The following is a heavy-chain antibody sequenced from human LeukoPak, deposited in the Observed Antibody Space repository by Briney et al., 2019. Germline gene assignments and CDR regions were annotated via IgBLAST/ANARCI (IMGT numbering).Heavy chain of an antibody. CDR1: GFTFSSYS. Sequence: SEGSLRLSCAASGFTFSSYSMNWVRQAPGKGLEWVSYISSSSSTIYYADSVKGRFTISRDNAKNSLYLQMNSLRAEDTAVYYCARGGWTGYYTDRLFDIWGQGTMVTVSS. V-gene: IGHV3-48*04. CDR2: ISSSSSTI. CDR3: ARGGWTGYYTDRLFDI. D-gene: IGHD3/OR15-3a*01. J-gene: IGHJ3*02.